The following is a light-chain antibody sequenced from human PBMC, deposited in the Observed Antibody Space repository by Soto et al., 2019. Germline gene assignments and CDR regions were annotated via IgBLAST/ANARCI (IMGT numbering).Light chain of an antibody. CDR2: DIS. V-gene: IGLV2-14*01. J-gene: IGLJ2*01. Sequence: QSALTQPASVSGSPGQSITISCTGTSSDVGGYNYVYWYQQHPGKAPKLMIYDISARPSGVSNRFSGSKSGNTASLTISGLQDEDEADYYCNSYTLSGVVFGGGTKVTVL. CDR3: NSYTLSGVV. CDR1: SSDVGGYNY.